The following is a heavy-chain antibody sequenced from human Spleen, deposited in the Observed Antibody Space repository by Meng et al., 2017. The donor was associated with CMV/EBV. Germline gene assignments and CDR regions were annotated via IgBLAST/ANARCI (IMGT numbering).Heavy chain of an antibody. CDR3: GRNYYDALDV. CDR1: GFPFSDYF. Sequence: ASVKVSCKTSGFPFSDYFIHWVRQAPGQGLEWMGVVNPTGGSTTYAQRFQGRITLTRDTSTTTVYMELSSLRSEDTAVYYCGRNYYDALDVWGQGTTVTVSS. V-gene: IGHV1-46*01. CDR2: VNPTGGST. D-gene: IGHD3-22*01. J-gene: IGHJ6*02.